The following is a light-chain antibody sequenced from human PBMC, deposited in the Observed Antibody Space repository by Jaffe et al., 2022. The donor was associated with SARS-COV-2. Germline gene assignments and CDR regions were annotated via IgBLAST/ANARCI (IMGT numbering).Light chain of an antibody. V-gene: IGLV2-14*03. CDR1: SSDIGTFNY. CDR3: ASYITSTTLDVV. CDR2: DVS. J-gene: IGLJ2*01. Sequence: QSALTQPASVSGSPGQSITISCTGTSSDIGTFNYVSWYQHHPGKAPKLMIYDVSNRPSGVSNRFSGSNSGNTASLTISGLQAEDEADYYCASYITSTTLDVVFGGGTKLTVL.